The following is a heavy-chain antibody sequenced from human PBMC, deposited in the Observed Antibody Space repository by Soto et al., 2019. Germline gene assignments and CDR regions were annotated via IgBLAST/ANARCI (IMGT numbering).Heavy chain of an antibody. Sequence: QVQLVESGGGVIQPGRSLRHSCAASGFTFSSCGMHWVRQAPGTGLEWVAVVTYEENEIHYADSVKGRFTISIDNSKEMGYLEMDSLRVEDTGVYYCVKEQSSGYWRTADYWGQGTLMTVAS. D-gene: IGHD5-12*01. CDR2: VTYEENEI. CDR1: GFTFSSCG. J-gene: IGHJ4*02. CDR3: VKEQSSGYWRTADY. V-gene: IGHV3-30*18.